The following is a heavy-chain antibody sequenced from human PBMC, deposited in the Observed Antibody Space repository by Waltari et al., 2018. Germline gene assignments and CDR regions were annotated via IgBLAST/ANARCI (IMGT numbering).Heavy chain of an antibody. J-gene: IGHJ2*01. CDR1: GGSISSSTYY. D-gene: IGHD2-8*01. V-gene: IGHV4-39*01. CDR3: AIMGVHWYFDL. Sequence: QLQLQESGPGLVKPSETLSLTCTVSGGSISSSTYYWGWIRKPPGKGLECIARIYYSGNTYYNPSLNSRVTISVDTSNNHFSLKLTSVTAADTAVYYCAIMGVHWYFDLWGRGTLVTVSS. CDR2: IYYSGNT.